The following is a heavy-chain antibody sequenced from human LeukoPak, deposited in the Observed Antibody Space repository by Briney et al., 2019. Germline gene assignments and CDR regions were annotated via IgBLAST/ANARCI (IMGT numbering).Heavy chain of an antibody. Sequence: GGSLRLSCAASGFTVSSNYMSWVRQAPGKGLEWVSVIYSGGSTYYADSVKGRFTISRDNSKNTLYLQMSSLRAEDTAVYYCARFRSSGWTYYYYYYGMDVWGKGTTVTVSS. CDR1: GFTVSSNY. V-gene: IGHV3-53*01. CDR2: IYSGGST. CDR3: ARFRSSGWTYYYYYYGMDV. D-gene: IGHD6-19*01. J-gene: IGHJ6*04.